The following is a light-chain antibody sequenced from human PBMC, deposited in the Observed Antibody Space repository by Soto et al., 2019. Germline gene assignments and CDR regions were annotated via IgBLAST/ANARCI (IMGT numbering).Light chain of an antibody. Sequence: DIEMTQSPSSLSASVGDRVTITCRASQSISRYLNWYQQKPGKAPKLLIYDASSLESGVPSRFRGSGSGTEFTLTISSLKPDDFATYYCQQYNSYSWTFGQGTKVDIK. CDR3: QQYNSYSWT. CDR1: QSISRY. J-gene: IGKJ1*01. CDR2: DAS. V-gene: IGKV1-5*01.